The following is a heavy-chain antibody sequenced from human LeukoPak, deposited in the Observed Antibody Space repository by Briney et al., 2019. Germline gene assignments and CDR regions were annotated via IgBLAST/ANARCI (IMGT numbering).Heavy chain of an antibody. Sequence: VASVKVSCKASGYTFTGYYMHWVRQAPGQGLEWMGWINPNSGGTNYAQKFQGRVTMTRDTSISTAYMELSRLRSGDTAVYYCARDLDSSGWYRKGNWFDPWGQGTLVTVSS. CDR3: ARDLDSSGWYRKGNWFDP. CDR1: GYTFTGYY. D-gene: IGHD6-19*01. J-gene: IGHJ5*02. CDR2: INPNSGGT. V-gene: IGHV1-2*02.